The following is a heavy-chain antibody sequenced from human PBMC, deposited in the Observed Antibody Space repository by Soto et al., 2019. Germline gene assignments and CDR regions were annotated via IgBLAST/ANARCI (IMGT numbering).Heavy chain of an antibody. CDR2: IYYSGST. J-gene: IGHJ6*02. CDR3: AREYGSGSYYNPYYYYGVDV. D-gene: IGHD3-10*01. CDR1: GGSISSYY. V-gene: IGHV4-59*01. Sequence: SETLSLTCTVSGGSISSYYWSWIRQPPGKGLEWIGYIYYSGSTNYNPSLKSRVTISVDTSKNQFSLKLSSVTAADTAVYYCAREYGSGSYYNPYYYYGVDVWGQGTTVTVSS.